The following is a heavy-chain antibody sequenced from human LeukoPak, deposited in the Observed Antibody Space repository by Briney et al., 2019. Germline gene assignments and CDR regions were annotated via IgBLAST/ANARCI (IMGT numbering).Heavy chain of an antibody. CDR1: GFTFSSYE. Sequence: GGSLRLSCAASGFTFSSYEMNWVRQAPGKGLEWVSYISSSGSTIYYADPVKGRFTISRDNAKNSLYLQMNSLRAEDTAVYYCARGWSSSWFEPPDYWGQGTLVTVSS. J-gene: IGHJ4*02. CDR2: ISSSGSTI. CDR3: ARGWSSSWFEPPDY. D-gene: IGHD6-13*01. V-gene: IGHV3-48*03.